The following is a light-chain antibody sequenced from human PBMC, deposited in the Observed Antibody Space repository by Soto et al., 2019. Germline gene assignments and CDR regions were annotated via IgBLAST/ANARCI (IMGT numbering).Light chain of an antibody. Sequence: QLVLTQSPSASAYLGDSVKLTCTLSSGHSSYAIAWHQQQPEKGPRYLMTLNSDGSHSKGDGIPDRFSGSSSGAERYLTISSLQSEDEAAYYCQTWGTGIHVFGGGTQLTVL. J-gene: IGLJ7*01. CDR3: QTWGTGIHV. CDR1: SGHSSYA. CDR2: LNSDGSH. V-gene: IGLV4-69*01.